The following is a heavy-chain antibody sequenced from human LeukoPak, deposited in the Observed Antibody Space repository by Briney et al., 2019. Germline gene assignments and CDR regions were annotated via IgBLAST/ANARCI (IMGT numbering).Heavy chain of an antibody. CDR2: FDPEDGET. D-gene: IGHD6-13*01. CDR3: ATVLGAAAGTHYYYYGMDV. J-gene: IGHJ6*02. Sequence: ASVNVSCTVSGYTLTDLSMHWVRQAPGKGLEWMGGFDPEDGETIYARKFQGRVTMTEDTSTDTAYMELSSLRSEDTAVYYCATVLGAAAGTHYYYYGMDVWGQGTTVTVSS. V-gene: IGHV1-24*01. CDR1: GYTLTDLS.